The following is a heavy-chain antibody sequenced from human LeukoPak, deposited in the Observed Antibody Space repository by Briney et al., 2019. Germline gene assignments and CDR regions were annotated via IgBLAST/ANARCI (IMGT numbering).Heavy chain of an antibody. V-gene: IGHV3-43*02. CDR3: ANDVARGGEDV. D-gene: IGHD5-12*01. CDR2: ISGDGGST. CDR1: GFTFDDYA. Sequence: GSLRLSCAASGFTFDDYAMHWVRQAPGKGLEWVSLISGDGGSTYYADSVKGRFTISRDNSKNSLYLQMNSLRTEDTALYYCANDVARGGEDVWGQGTTVTVSS. J-gene: IGHJ6*02.